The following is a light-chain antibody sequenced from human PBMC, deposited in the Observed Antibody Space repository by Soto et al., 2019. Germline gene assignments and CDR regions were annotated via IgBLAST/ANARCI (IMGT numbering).Light chain of an antibody. J-gene: IGKJ1*01. Sequence: EIVMTQSPATLSVSPGERATLSCRASQSVSSNLAWYQQKPGQAPRLLIYGASTRATGIPARFSGSGSGTEVTLTISSLQSEDFAVYYCQHYDNSPRTFGQGTKVEIK. CDR3: QHYDNSPRT. V-gene: IGKV3-15*01. CDR1: QSVSSN. CDR2: GAS.